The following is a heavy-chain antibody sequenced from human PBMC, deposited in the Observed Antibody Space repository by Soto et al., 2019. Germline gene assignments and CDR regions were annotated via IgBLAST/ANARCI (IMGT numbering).Heavy chain of an antibody. V-gene: IGHV4-31*03. Sequence: SETLALTCTVSGGSINSGGYYWSWIRQHPGKGLEWIGYIYYSGSTYYNPSLKSRVTISVDTSKNQFSLKLSSVTAADTAVYYCARVRIVVVVDATPGTYCFAPWGQVTLVTV. J-gene: IGHJ5*02. CDR1: GGSINSGGYY. CDR3: ARVRIVVVVDATPGTYCFAP. CDR2: IYYSGST. D-gene: IGHD2-15*01.